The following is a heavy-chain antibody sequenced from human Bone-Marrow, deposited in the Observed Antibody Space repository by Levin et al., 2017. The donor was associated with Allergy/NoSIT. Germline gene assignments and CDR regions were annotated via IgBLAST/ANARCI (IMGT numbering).Heavy chain of an antibody. CDR3: AKGSSGSTDY. Sequence: GGSLRLSCVGSGFTFSAYGMHWVRQAPGKGLEWVSVISSDGSRKKFIDSVKGRFVISRDNAKNTLYLQMNSLRPEDTAVYYCAKGSSGSTDYWGRGTQVTVSS. V-gene: IGHV3-30*18. D-gene: IGHD3-10*01. J-gene: IGHJ4*02. CDR1: GFTFSAYG. CDR2: ISSDGSRK.